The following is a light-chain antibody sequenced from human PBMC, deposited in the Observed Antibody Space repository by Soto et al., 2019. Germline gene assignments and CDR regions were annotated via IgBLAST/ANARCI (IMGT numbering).Light chain of an antibody. J-gene: IGKJ1*01. CDR1: QDVRAG. CDR2: GAS. V-gene: IGKV3-15*01. Sequence: EIVLTQSPATLSVSPGGRATLSCRASQDVRAGLAWYPQKPGQPPRLLIHGASTRATGIPARFSGSGSGTEFTLTISSLLSEDIGAYFCQQYDVWPVTFGQGT. CDR3: QQYDVWPVT.